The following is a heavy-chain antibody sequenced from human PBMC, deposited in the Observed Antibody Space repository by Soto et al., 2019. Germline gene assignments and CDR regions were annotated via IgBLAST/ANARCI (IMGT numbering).Heavy chain of an antibody. CDR1: GFTFDEYG. D-gene: IGHD2-8*02. Sequence: EVQLVESGGGLVQPGRSLRLSCGASGFTFDEYGMHWVRQAPGKGVEWVSGISWNSGTIGYADSVKGRFTISRDNAKNSLYLQMSSLRAEDTALYYCAKSTGGTANGMDVWGQGTTVTVSS. V-gene: IGHV3-9*01. CDR3: AKSTGGTANGMDV. CDR2: ISWNSGTI. J-gene: IGHJ6*02.